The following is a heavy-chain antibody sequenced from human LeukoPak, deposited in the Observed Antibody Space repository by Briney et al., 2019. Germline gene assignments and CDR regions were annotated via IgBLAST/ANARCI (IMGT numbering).Heavy chain of an antibody. V-gene: IGHV1-46*01. CDR1: GYTFTSYY. CDR3: ARDLRGEAGEYYFDY. Sequence: ASVKVSCKASGYTFTSYYMHWVRQAPGQGLEWMGIINPSGVSTSYAQNFQGRVTMTRDTSTGTVYMELSSLRSEDTAVCYCARDLRGEAGEYYFDYWGQGTLVTVSS. J-gene: IGHJ4*02. D-gene: IGHD3-10*01. CDR2: INPSGVST.